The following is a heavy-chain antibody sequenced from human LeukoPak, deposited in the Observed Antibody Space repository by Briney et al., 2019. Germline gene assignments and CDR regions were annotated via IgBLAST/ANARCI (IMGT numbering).Heavy chain of an antibody. J-gene: IGHJ6*02. CDR2: INPNSGGT. CDR1: GYTFTGYY. CDR3: ARGGYDFVYYYYGMDV. V-gene: IGHV1-2*06. Sequence: ASVKVSCKASGYTFTGYYMHWVRQAPRQGLEWMGRINPNSGGTNYAQKFQGRVTMTRDTSISTAYMELSRLRSDDTAVYHCARGGYDFVYYYYGMDVWGQGTTVTVSS. D-gene: IGHD3-3*01.